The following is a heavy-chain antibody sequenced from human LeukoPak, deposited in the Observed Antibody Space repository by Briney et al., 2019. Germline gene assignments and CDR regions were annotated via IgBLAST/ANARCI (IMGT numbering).Heavy chain of an antibody. CDR3: ARSLFRTITGTTKGGYYFDY. Sequence: PSETLSLACTVSGGSISSGGYYWSWIRQHPGKGLEWIGYIYYSGSTYYNPSLKSRVTISVDTSKNQFSLKLSSVTAADTAVYYCARSLFRTITGTTKGGYYFDYWGQGTLVTVSS. CDR1: GGSISSGGYY. J-gene: IGHJ4*02. CDR2: IYYSGST. V-gene: IGHV4-31*03. D-gene: IGHD1-7*01.